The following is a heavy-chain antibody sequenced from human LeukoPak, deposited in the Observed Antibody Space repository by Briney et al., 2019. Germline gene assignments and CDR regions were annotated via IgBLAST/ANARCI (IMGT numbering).Heavy chain of an antibody. CDR3: ARARSPYGDKGGLDY. D-gene: IGHD4-17*01. CDR2: IYYSGST. V-gene: IGHV4-31*03. Sequence: SETLSLTCTVSGGSISSGGYYWSWIRQHPGKGLEWIGYIYYSGSTYYNPSLKSRVTISVDTSKNQFSLKLSSVTAADTAVYYCARARSPYGDKGGLDYWGQGTLVTVSS. CDR1: GGSISSGGYY. J-gene: IGHJ4*02.